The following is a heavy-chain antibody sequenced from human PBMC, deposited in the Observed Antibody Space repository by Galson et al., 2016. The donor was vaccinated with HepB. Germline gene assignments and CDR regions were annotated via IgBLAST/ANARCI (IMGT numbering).Heavy chain of an antibody. CDR3: ARDYMVRGLFDAFDI. D-gene: IGHD3-10*01. CDR1: GGSISSGGYS. Sequence: LSLTCAVSGGSISSGGYSWSWIRQPPGKGLEWIGYIYHSGSTYYNPSLKSRVTISVDRSKNQFSLKLSSVTAADTAVYYCARDYMVRGLFDAFDIWGQGTMVTVSS. V-gene: IGHV4-30-2*01. J-gene: IGHJ3*02. CDR2: IYHSGST.